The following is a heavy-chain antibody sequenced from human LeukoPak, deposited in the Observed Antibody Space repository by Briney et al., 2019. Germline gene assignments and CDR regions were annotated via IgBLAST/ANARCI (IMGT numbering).Heavy chain of an antibody. CDR2: INPSGGST. CDR3: ARDPSTMVRGFDY. CDR1: GGTFSSYA. D-gene: IGHD3-10*01. J-gene: IGHJ4*02. Sequence: ASVKVSCKASGGTFSSYAISWVRQAPGQGLEWMGIINPSGGSTSYAQKFQGRVTMTRDMSTSTVYMELSSLRSEDTAVYYCARDPSTMVRGFDYWGQGTLVTVSS. V-gene: IGHV1-46*01.